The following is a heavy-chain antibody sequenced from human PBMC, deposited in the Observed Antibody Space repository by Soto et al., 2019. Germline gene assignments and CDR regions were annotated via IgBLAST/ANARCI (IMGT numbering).Heavy chain of an antibody. CDR1: GGSISSGDYY. Sequence: QVQLQESGPGLVKPSQTLSLTCTVSGGSISSGDYYWSWIRQHPGKGLEWIGYIYYSGSTYYNPSLKSRVTISVDTSSNGFSLKLSSVTAAVTAVYYCARLWSGSRLVFDPWGQGTLVTVSS. J-gene: IGHJ5*02. CDR2: IYYSGST. V-gene: IGHV4-31*03. D-gene: IGHD3-3*01. CDR3: ARLWSGSRLVFDP.